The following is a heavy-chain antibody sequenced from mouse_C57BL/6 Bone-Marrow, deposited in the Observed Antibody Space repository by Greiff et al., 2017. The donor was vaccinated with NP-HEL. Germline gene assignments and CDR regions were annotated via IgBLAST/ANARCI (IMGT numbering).Heavy chain of an antibody. J-gene: IGHJ4*01. CDR3: ARRPHSLDY. V-gene: IGHV1-59*01. CDR2: IDPSDSYT. D-gene: IGHD2-12*01. Sequence: QVQLQQPGAELVRPGTSVKLSCKASGYTFTSYWMHWVKQRPGPGLEWIGVIDPSDSYTNYNQKFKGKATLTVDTSSSTAYMQLSSLTSEDSAVYYCARRPHSLDYWGQGTSVTVSS. CDR1: GYTFTSYW.